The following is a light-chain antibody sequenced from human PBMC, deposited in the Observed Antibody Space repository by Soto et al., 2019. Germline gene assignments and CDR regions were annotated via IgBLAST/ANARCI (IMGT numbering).Light chain of an antibody. Sequence: EVVMTQSPATLSVSPGERSTLSCRASRTVSTNLAWYQQKPGQAPRLLISGASTRATGIPTRFSGSGSGTEFALTISGLQSEDSAVYYCQQYNNWPPITFGQATRLEIK. CDR1: RTVSTN. CDR2: GAS. V-gene: IGKV3-15*01. CDR3: QQYNNWPPIT. J-gene: IGKJ5*01.